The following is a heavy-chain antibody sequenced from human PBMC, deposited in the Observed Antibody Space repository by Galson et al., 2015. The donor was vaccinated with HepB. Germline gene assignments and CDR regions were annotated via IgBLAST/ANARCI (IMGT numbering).Heavy chain of an antibody. CDR3: AKVFPEKTDGWYRQALYYFDS. CDR1: GFTFSYYA. J-gene: IGHJ4*01. V-gene: IGHV3-23*01. CDR2: ITPSGDNT. Sequence: SLRLSCAASGFTFSYYAMSWVRQAPGTGLEWVSAITPSGDNTYSADSMKGRFTISRDNSKNTLFLQMNSLRADDTAIYFCAKVFPEKTDGWYRQALYYFDSWGHGTRVTVSS. D-gene: IGHD6-19*01.